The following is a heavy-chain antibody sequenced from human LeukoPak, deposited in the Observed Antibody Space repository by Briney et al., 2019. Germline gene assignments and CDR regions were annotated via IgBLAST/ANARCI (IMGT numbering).Heavy chain of an antibody. Sequence: GGSLGLSCAASGFTVSSNYMSWVRRAPGKGLEWVSVIYSGGSRYYADSVKGRFSLSRDNSRNALYLQMNSLRADDTAVYYCARSAPLGTHQYYFDYWGQGTLVTVSS. D-gene: IGHD3-16*01. J-gene: IGHJ4*02. V-gene: IGHV3-53*01. CDR3: ARSAPLGTHQYYFDY. CDR2: IYSGGSR. CDR1: GFTVSSNY.